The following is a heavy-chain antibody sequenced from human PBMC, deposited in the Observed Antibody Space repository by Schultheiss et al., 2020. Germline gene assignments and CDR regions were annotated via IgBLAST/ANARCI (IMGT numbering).Heavy chain of an antibody. J-gene: IGHJ4*02. CDR3: ASVLPDY. D-gene: IGHD3-16*01. CDR1: GYTFTGYY. Sequence: ASVKVSCKASGYTFTGYYMHWVRQAPGQGLEWMGWISAYNGNTNYAQKLQGRVTMTTDTSTSTAYMELRSLRSDDTAVYYCASVLPDYWGQGTLVNVSS. CDR2: ISAYNGNT. V-gene: IGHV1-18*04.